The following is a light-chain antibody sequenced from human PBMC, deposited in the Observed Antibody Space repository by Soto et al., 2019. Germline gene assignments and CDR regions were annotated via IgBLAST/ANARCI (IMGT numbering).Light chain of an antibody. CDR2: GAS. CDR1: QSISNN. J-gene: IGKJ1*01. Sequence: EIVLTQSPATLSLSPGERATLSCRASQSISNNLAWYQQKPGQAPSLLFYGASNRASGVPARFSGSGSGTEFTLTISSLQSEDFAIYYCHQYNGWPRTFGQGSKVDI. V-gene: IGKV3-15*01. CDR3: HQYNGWPRT.